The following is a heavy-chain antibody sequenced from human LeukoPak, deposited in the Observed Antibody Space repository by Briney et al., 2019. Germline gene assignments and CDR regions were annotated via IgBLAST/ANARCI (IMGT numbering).Heavy chain of an antibody. CDR1: GASIRSHY. CDR2: MYYSGNS. V-gene: IGHV4-59*11. J-gene: IGHJ5*02. D-gene: IGHD6-13*01. Sequence: SETLSLTCTVSGASIRSHYWSWIRQPPGKGLEWIGYMYYSGNSNYNPALKSRVTISVDTSKNQFSLNMISVTPADTAVYYCARGLSSSSSWYHNWFDPWGQGTLVTVSS. CDR3: ARGLSSSSSWYHNWFDP.